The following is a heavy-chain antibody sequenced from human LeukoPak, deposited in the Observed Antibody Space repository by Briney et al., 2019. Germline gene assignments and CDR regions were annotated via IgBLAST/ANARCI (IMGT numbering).Heavy chain of an antibody. CDR1: GFTFRDYA. CDR3: TRPIYCSTSGCQGYYFDY. V-gene: IGHV3-49*04. Sequence: GGSLRLSCTASGFTFRDYAMSWVRQAPGKGLEWVALIRRKASGETTEYAASVRGRFTILRDDSKSIAYLQTNSLKAEDAAVYHCTRPIYCSTSGCQGYYFDYWGQGTLVTVSS. D-gene: IGHD2-2*01. CDR2: IRRKASGETT. J-gene: IGHJ4*02.